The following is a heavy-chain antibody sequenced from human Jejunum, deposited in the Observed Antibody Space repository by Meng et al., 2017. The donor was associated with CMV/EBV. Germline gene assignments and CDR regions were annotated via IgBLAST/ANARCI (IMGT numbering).Heavy chain of an antibody. Sequence: GLTVSSHYISWDRQVPGKGLELVAGIYRGRSPSYADSVKGRFTISRDNVQNTLHLQMDTLRGDDTAVYYCAREHTGAAGNFYHDYWGQGTLVTVSS. CDR3: AREHTGAAGNFYHDY. V-gene: IGHV3-66*02. D-gene: IGHD7-27*01. CDR2: IYRGRSP. J-gene: IGHJ4*02. CDR1: GLTVSSHY.